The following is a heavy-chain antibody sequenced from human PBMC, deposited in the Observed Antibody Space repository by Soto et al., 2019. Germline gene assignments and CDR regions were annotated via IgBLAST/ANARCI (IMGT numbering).Heavy chain of an antibody. Sequence: SETLSLTCAVSGHSSRSGYYWAWMRQPPGKGLEYIGSIYHSGGTFYNPSLKSRVTMSVDTSKKQFSLSLTAVTAADTAVYYCAGTDSYTSGLDYWGQGTVLTVSS. CDR3: AGTDSYTSGLDY. CDR1: GHSSRSGYY. D-gene: IGHD6-19*01. V-gene: IGHV4-38-2*01. CDR2: IYHSGGT. J-gene: IGHJ4*02.